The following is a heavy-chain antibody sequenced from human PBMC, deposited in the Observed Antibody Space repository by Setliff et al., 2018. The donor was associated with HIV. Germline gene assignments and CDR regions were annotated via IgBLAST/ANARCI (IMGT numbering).Heavy chain of an antibody. CDR1: GYTFTAYG. Sequence: ASVKVSCKTSGYTFTAYGINWVRQAPGQGLEWMGGISSINGNTNYAQKFQGRVTMTTDTFTNTAYMELRSLRSDDTAVYYCARGTINNYFDYWGQGTLGTVSS. D-gene: IGHD2-21*01. V-gene: IGHV1-18*01. CDR3: ARGTINNYFDY. CDR2: ISSINGNT. J-gene: IGHJ4*02.